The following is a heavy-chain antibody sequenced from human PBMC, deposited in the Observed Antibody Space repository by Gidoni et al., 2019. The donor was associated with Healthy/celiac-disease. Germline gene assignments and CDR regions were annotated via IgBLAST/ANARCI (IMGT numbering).Heavy chain of an antibody. D-gene: IGHD3-3*01. CDR1: GGSISSYY. V-gene: IGHV4-59*01. CDR3: ARDYDFWSGSPNGMDV. CDR2: IYYSGST. J-gene: IGHJ6*02. Sequence: QVQLQESGPGLVKPSETLSLTCTVSGGSISSYYWSWIRQPPGKGLEWIGYIYYSGSTNYHPSLKSRVTISVDTSKNQLSLKLSSVTAADTAVYYCARDYDFWSGSPNGMDVWGQGTTVTVSS.